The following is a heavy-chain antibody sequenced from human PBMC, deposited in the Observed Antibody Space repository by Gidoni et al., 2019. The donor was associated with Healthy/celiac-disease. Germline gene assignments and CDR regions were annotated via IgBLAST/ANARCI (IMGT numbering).Heavy chain of an antibody. D-gene: IGHD1-1*01. CDR3: AKETIGYHFDY. V-gene: IGHV3-30*18. Sequence: RLSCAASGFTFSSYGMHWVRKAPGKGLEWVAVISYDGSNKYYADSVKGRFTISRDNSKNTLYLQMNSLRAEDTAVYYCAKETIGYHFDYWGQGTLVTVSS. CDR2: ISYDGSNK. J-gene: IGHJ4*02. CDR1: GFTFSSYG.